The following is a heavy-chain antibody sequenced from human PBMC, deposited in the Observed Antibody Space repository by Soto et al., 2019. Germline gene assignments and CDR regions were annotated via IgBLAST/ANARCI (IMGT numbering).Heavy chain of an antibody. D-gene: IGHD4-17*01. CDR2: IYYSGST. Sequence: QLQLQESGPGLVKPSETLSLGCSVSGGSISSSSYYWGWIRQPPGKGLEWIGSIYYSGSTYYNPSLKSRVTISVDTSKNQFSLKMSSVTAADTAVYYCARLDYGDYRYNWLDPWGQGTLVTVSS. V-gene: IGHV4-39*01. J-gene: IGHJ5*02. CDR3: ARLDYGDYRYNWLDP. CDR1: GGSISSSSYY.